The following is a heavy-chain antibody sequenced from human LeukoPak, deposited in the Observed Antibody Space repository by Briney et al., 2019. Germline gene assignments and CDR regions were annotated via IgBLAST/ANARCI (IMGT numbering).Heavy chain of an antibody. V-gene: IGHV3-33*01. D-gene: IGHD6-13*01. CDR2: IWYDGSNK. Sequence: PGGSLRLSCAASGFTFSSYGMHWVRQAPGKGLEWVAVIWYDGSNKYYADSVKGRFTISRDNSKNTLYLQMNSLRAEDTAVYYCARPYSSSTYVFFDYWGQGTLVTVSS. CDR3: ARPYSSSTYVFFDY. CDR1: GFTFSSYG. J-gene: IGHJ4*02.